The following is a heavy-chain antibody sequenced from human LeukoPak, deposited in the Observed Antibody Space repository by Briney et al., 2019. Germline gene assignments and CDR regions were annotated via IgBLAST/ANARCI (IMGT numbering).Heavy chain of an antibody. Sequence: GGSLRLSCAASGFTFSSYAMSWVRQAPGKGREWVSAISGSGGSTYYADSVKGQFTISRDNSKNTLYLQMNSLRAEDTAVYYCAKRGLGNYYDSSGYYDPIDYWGQGTLVTVSS. CDR1: GFTFSSYA. V-gene: IGHV3-23*01. CDR2: ISGSGGST. D-gene: IGHD3-22*01. J-gene: IGHJ4*02. CDR3: AKRGLGNYYDSSGYYDPIDY.